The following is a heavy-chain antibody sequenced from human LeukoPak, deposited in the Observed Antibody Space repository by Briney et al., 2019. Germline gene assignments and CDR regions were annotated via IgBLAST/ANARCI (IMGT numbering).Heavy chain of an antibody. CDR3: TRLDY. CDR2: FYYGGST. CDR1: GDSIGSSSDY. Sequence: PSETLSLTCTVSGDSIGSSSDYWGWVRQPPGKGLEWIGSFYYGGSTYYNPSLKSRVTISVDTSKNQFSLELSFVTASDTAIYYCTRLDYWGQGTLVTVSS. V-gene: IGHV4-39*01. J-gene: IGHJ4*02.